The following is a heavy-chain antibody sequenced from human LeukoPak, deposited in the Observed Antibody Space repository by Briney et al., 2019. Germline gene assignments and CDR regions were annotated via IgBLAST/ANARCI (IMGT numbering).Heavy chain of an antibody. CDR2: ISAYNGNT. J-gene: IGHJ6*03. V-gene: IGHV1-18*01. CDR1: GYTFTSYG. CDR3: AREGRLLWFGELLSPKIDYYYYMDV. D-gene: IGHD3-10*01. Sequence: ASVKVSCKASGYTFTSYGISWVRQAPGQGLEWMGWISAYNGNTNYAQKLQGRVTMTTDTSTSTPYMELRSLRSDDTAVYYCAREGRLLWFGELLSPKIDYYYYMDVWGRGTTVTVSS.